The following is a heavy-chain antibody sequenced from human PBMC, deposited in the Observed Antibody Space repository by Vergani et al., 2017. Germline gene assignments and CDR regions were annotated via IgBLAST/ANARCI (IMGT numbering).Heavy chain of an antibody. J-gene: IGHJ3*02. CDR1: GGSFSGYY. Sequence: QVQLQQWGAGLLKPSETLSLTCAVYGGSFSGYYWSWIRQPPGKGLEWIGEINHSGSTNYNPSLESRVTMSVDTSKNQFSLKLSSVTAADTAVYYCARLRDFWSGYYTGSDAFDIWGQGTMVTVSS. CDR2: INHSGST. CDR3: ARLRDFWSGYYTGSDAFDI. V-gene: IGHV4-34*01. D-gene: IGHD3-3*01.